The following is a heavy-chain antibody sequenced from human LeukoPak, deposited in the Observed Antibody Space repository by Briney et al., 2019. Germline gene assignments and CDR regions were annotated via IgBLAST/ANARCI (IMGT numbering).Heavy chain of an antibody. CDR2: IYYSGST. V-gene: IGHV4-30-4*01. D-gene: IGHD1-7*01. Sequence: SQTLSLTCTVSGGSISSGDYFWSWIRQPPGKGLEWIGYIYYSGSTYYNPSLKSRVTISVDTSKNQFSLKLSSVTAADTAVYYCARLFNYAGFDPWGQGTLVTVSS. J-gene: IGHJ5*02. CDR3: ARLFNYAGFDP. CDR1: GGSISSGDYF.